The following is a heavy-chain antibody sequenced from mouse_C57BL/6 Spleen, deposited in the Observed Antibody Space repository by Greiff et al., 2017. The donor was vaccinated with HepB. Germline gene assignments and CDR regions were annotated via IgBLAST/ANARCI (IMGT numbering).Heavy chain of an antibody. CDR2: IRLKSDNYAT. Sequence: EVKVEESGGGLVQPGGSMKLSCVASGFTFSNYWMNWVRQSPEKGLEWVAQIRLKSDNYATHYAESVKGRFTISRDDSKSSVYLQMNNLRAEDTGIYYCTGGYDYDVLFAYWGQGTLVTVSA. D-gene: IGHD2-4*01. CDR1: GFTFSNYW. CDR3: TGGYDYDVLFAY. J-gene: IGHJ3*01. V-gene: IGHV6-3*01.